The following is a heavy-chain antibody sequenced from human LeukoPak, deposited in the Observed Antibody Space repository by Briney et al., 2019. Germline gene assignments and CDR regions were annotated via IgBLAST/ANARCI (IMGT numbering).Heavy chain of an antibody. J-gene: IGHJ5*02. Sequence: PGGSLRLSCAASGFTFDDYAMHWVRQAPGKGLEWVSGISWNSGSIGYADSVKGRFTISRDNAKNSLYLQMNSLRAEDTALYYCAKDISENYYDSSGYYPNWFDPWGQGTLVTVSS. V-gene: IGHV3-9*01. D-gene: IGHD3-22*01. CDR1: GFTFDDYA. CDR2: ISWNSGSI. CDR3: AKDISENYYDSSGYYPNWFDP.